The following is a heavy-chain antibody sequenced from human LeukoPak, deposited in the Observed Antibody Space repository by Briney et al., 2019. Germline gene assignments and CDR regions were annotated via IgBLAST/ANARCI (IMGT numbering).Heavy chain of an antibody. CDR1: GYTFTIYD. D-gene: IGHD4-17*01. CDR2: MNPNSGNT. V-gene: IGHV1-8*01. Sequence: ASVRVSCKASGYTFTIYDINWVRQATGQGLEWMGWMNPNSGNTGYAQKFQGRVTMTRNTSISTAYMELSSLRSEDTAVYYCARIHGEDRDYWGQGTLVTVSS. CDR3: ARIHGEDRDY. J-gene: IGHJ4*02.